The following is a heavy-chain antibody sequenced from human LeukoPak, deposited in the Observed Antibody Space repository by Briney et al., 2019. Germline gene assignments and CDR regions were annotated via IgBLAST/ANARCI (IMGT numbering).Heavy chain of an antibody. Sequence: SETLSLTCTVSGGSIISGTYYWGWVRQAPGKGLEWIGSMSYSGRTYQNPSLKSRLTISVDTSKNQLSLKLSSVTAADTAVYYCARLWSGFRPPDYWGQGTPGTVSS. J-gene: IGHJ4*02. D-gene: IGHD3-3*01. CDR2: MSYSGRT. CDR1: GGSIISGTYY. V-gene: IGHV4-39*01. CDR3: ARLWSGFRPPDY.